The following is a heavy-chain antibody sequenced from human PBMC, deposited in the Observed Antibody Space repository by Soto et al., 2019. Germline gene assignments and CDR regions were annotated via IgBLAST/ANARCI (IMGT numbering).Heavy chain of an antibody. J-gene: IGHJ4*02. V-gene: IGHV3-23*01. Sequence: VHLSESGGALVQPGGSLRLSCAASGFTFRVYAMSWFRQAPGGGLEWVSAIGGTGNTTYYADSVKGRFTIARDNSRDTLYLQMTSLRVEDTAVYYCARIRQVLFVSWGQGTLVSVSS. CDR1: GFTFRVYA. CDR2: IGGTGNTT. D-gene: IGHD3-16*01. CDR3: ARIRQVLFVS.